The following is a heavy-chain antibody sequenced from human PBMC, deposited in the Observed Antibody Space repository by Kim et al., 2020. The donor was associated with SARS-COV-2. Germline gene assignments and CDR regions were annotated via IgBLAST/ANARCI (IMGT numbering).Heavy chain of an antibody. J-gene: IGHJ4*02. V-gene: IGHV4-38-2*02. Sequence: SETLSLTCTVSGYSISSGYYWGWIRQPPGKGLEWIGSIYHSGSTYYNPSLKSRVTISVDTSKNQFSLKLSSVTAADTAVYYCARFDEWLVPFDYWGQGTL. D-gene: IGHD6-19*01. CDR2: IYHSGST. CDR3: ARFDEWLVPFDY. CDR1: GYSISSGYY.